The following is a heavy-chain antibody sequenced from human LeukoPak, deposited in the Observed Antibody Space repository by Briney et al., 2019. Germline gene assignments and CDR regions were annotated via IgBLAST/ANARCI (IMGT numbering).Heavy chain of an antibody. CDR3: ARAEQQLVRGTGIDY. J-gene: IGHJ4*02. D-gene: IGHD6-13*01. CDR1: GYSFTSYW. V-gene: IGHV5-51*01. CDR2: IYPGDSDT. Sequence: GESLKISCKGSGYSFTSYWIGWVRQMPGKGLEWMGIIYPGDSDTRYSPSFQGQVTISADKSISTAYLQWSSLKASDTAMYYCARAEQQLVRGTGIDYWGQGTLVTVSS.